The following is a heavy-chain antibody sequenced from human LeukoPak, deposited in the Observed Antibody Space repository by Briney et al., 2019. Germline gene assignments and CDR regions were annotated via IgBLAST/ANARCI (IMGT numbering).Heavy chain of an antibody. Sequence: GSLRLSCAASGFTFSSYGMHWVRQAPGKGLEWVAVISYDGSNKYYADSVKGRFTISRDNSKNTLYLQMNSLRAEDTAVYYCARSQWLAQEGFDYWGQGTLVTVSS. J-gene: IGHJ4*02. CDR3: ARSQWLAQEGFDY. V-gene: IGHV3-30*03. CDR2: ISYDGSNK. D-gene: IGHD6-19*01. CDR1: GFTFSSYG.